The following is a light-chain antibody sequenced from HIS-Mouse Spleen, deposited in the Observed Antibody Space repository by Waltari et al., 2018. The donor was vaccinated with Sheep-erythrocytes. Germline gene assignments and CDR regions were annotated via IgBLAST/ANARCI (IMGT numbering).Light chain of an antibody. CDR1: QSVSSY. J-gene: IGKJ2*01. V-gene: IGKV3-11*01. CDR2: DAS. CDR3: QQRSNWYT. Sequence: EIVFTQSPATLSLSPGERATLSCRASQSVSSYLAWYQQKPGQPPRPLIYDASNRATGIPARFSGSGSGTDFTLTISSLEPEDFAVYYCQQRSNWYTFGQGTKLEIK.